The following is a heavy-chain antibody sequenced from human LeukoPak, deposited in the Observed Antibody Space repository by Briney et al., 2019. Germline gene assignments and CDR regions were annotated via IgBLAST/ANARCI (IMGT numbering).Heavy chain of an antibody. CDR3: VKTMGAIDHDY. D-gene: IGHD1-26*01. Sequence: GGSLRLSCAASTFNFSDYYMSWIRQALGKGLEWVSYISSSGSTIYYADSVKGRFTISRDNSKNTLFLQLNSLRAEDTAIYYCVKTMGAIDHDYWGQGTLVTVSS. V-gene: IGHV3-11*01. CDR2: ISSSGSTI. CDR1: TFNFSDYY. J-gene: IGHJ4*02.